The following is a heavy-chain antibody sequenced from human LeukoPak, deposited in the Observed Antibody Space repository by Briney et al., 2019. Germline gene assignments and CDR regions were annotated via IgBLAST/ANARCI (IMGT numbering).Heavy chain of an antibody. Sequence: SETLSLTCTVSGGSMSSYYWSWTRQPPGKGLEWIGYIYYSGTTKYNPSLKSRITISVDTSKNQFSLKLSSMTAADTAVYYRARVDKRDYYDMDVWGQGTTVTVSS. J-gene: IGHJ6*02. CDR2: IYYSGTT. D-gene: IGHD2-2*03. CDR1: GGSMSSYY. CDR3: ARVDKRDYYDMDV. V-gene: IGHV4-59*01.